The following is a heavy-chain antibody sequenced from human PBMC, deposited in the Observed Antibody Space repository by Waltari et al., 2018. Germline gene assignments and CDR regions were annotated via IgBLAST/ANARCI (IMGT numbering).Heavy chain of an antibody. V-gene: IGHV3-21*06. CDR3: ATDYYDSGAYYLYFDY. D-gene: IGHD3-22*01. Sequence: EVQLVESGGGLVKPGGPLRLSCVASGFTFSRYTMNWVRQAPGKGLEWVSSIISTGNSIYYADSVKGRFTVSRDNAKNSMYLQMNSLRAEDTAVYFCATDYYDSGAYYLYFDYWGQGIRVTVSS. CDR2: IISTGNSI. J-gene: IGHJ4*02. CDR1: GFTFSRYT.